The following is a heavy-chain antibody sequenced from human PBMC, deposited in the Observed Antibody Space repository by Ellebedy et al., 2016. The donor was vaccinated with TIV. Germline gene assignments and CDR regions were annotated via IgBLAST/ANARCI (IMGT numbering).Heavy chain of an antibody. Sequence: GGSLRLSCTASGCTFSNYAMHWVRQAPGKGLEWVSSISGSAGSTYDADSVKGRFTISRDNSKNTLYLQMNSLRSEDTAVYYCARERGSTCYFDYWGHGTLVAVS. D-gene: IGHD5/OR15-5a*01. J-gene: IGHJ4*01. CDR2: ISGSAGST. CDR3: ARERGSTCYFDY. CDR1: GCTFSNYA. V-gene: IGHV3-23*01.